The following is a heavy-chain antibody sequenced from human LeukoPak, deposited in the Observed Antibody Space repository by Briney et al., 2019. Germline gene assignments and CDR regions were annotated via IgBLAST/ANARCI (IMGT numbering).Heavy chain of an antibody. D-gene: IGHD1-14*01. Sequence: PSETLSLTCNVSGGSFSNYYWSWIRQPAGKGLEWIGRIYTSGSTNYNPSVKSRVTMSVDTSNNQFSLKLTSVTAADTAVYYCARQPPQYYGMDVWGQGTTVTVSS. J-gene: IGHJ6*02. V-gene: IGHV4-4*07. CDR2: IYTSGST. CDR3: ARQPPQYYGMDV. CDR1: GGSFSNYY.